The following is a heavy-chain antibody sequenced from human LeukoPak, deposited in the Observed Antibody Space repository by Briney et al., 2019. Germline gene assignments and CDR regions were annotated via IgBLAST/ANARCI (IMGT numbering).Heavy chain of an antibody. D-gene: IGHD6-6*01. V-gene: IGHV4-39*01. CDR3: ARFNRADRPET. CDR1: GGSISSSSYY. J-gene: IGHJ4*02. CDR2: IYYSGST. Sequence: PSETPSLTCTVSGGSISSSSYYWGWIRQPPGKGLEWIGSIYYSGSTYYNPSLKSRVTISVDTSKNQFSLKLSSVTAADTAVYYCARFNRADRPETWGQGTLVTVSS.